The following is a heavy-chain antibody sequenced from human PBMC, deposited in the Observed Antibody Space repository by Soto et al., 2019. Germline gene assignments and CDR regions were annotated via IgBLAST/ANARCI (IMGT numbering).Heavy chain of an antibody. V-gene: IGHV4-39*01. CDR1: GGSISSDTYY. CDR3: ARQRAWYGEWAFDI. CDR2: IKYNGHT. Sequence: QLQVQESGPGLVKASETLSLTCSVSGGSISSDTYYWVWVRQPPGKGLEWIGSIKYNGHTYYNPSLKSQVAMSVDTSKNQFSLHLTSVTAADTAVYSCARQRAWYGEWAFDIWGQGTRVTVSS. J-gene: IGHJ3*02. D-gene: IGHD3-10*01.